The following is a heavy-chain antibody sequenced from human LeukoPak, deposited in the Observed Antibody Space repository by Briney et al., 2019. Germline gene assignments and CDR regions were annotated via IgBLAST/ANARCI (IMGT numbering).Heavy chain of an antibody. Sequence: PGGSLRLSCAASGFTFSSYEMNWVRQAPGKGLEWVSYISSSGSNIYYADSVKGRFTISRDNAKNSLYLQMNSLRAEDTAVYYCARDQRNYDSSGNYYYYGMDVWGQGTTVTVSS. CDR2: ISSSGSNI. CDR3: ARDQRNYDSSGNYYYYGMDV. CDR1: GFTFSSYE. J-gene: IGHJ6*02. V-gene: IGHV3-48*03. D-gene: IGHD3-22*01.